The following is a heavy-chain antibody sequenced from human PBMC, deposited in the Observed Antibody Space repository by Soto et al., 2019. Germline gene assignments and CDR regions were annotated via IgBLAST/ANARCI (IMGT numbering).Heavy chain of an antibody. D-gene: IGHD1-1*01. CDR1: GGTFSSYA. J-gene: IGHJ4*02. CDR2: IIPIFGTA. CDR3: ARAATGTWGFDY. Sequence: QVQLVQSGAEVKKPGSSVKVSCKASGGTFSSYAISWVRQAPGQGLEWMGGIIPIFGTANYAQKFQGRVTIPADDSTSTAYMELSSRRSEDTAVYYCARAATGTWGFDYWGQGTLVTVSS. V-gene: IGHV1-69*12.